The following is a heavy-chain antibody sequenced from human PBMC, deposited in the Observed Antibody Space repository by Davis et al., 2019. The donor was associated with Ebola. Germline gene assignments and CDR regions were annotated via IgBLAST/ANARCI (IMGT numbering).Heavy chain of an antibody. CDR2: IIPILGIA. CDR3: ARVDTDYYDSSGYYYVPHFDY. Sequence: SVKVSCKASGGTFSSYAISWVRQAPGQGLEWMGRIIPILGIANYAQKFQGRVTITADKSTSTAYMELSSLRSEDTAVYYCARVDTDYYDSSGYYYVPHFDYWGQGTLVTVSS. D-gene: IGHD3-22*01. CDR1: GGTFSSYA. V-gene: IGHV1-69*04. J-gene: IGHJ4*02.